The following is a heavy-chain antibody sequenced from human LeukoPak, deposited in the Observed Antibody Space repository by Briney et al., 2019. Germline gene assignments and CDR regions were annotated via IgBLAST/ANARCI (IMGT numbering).Heavy chain of an antibody. CDR1: GFTFSSYA. D-gene: IGHD3-3*01. V-gene: IGHV3-23*01. CDR3: AKDASYDFWSGYYWFDP. Sequence: PGGSLRLSCAASGFTFSSYAMSWVRQAPGKGLEWVSAISGSGGSTYYADSVKGRFTISRDNSKNTLYLQMNSLRAEDTAVYYCAKDASYDFWSGYYWFDPWGQETLVTVSS. J-gene: IGHJ5*02. CDR2: ISGSGGST.